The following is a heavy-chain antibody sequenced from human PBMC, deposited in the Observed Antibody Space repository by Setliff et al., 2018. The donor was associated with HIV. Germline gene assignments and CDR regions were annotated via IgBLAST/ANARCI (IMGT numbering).Heavy chain of an antibody. CDR1: GSSISDHYW. Sequence: SETLSLTCSVSGSSISDHYWWAWVRQAPGKGLEYIGTIFHRGGTFNNPSLKSRVTMSVDTSKNQFSLKWTSVTAADTAIYYCLRETGVNVAADGRGYHTFDFWGRGTMVTVSS. J-gene: IGHJ3*01. CDR2: IFHRGGT. D-gene: IGHD2-8*02. CDR3: LRETGVNVAADGRGYHTFDF. V-gene: IGHV4-38-2*02.